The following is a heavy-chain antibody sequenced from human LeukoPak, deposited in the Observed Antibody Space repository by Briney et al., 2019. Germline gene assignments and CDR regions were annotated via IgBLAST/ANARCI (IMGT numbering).Heavy chain of an antibody. Sequence: GRSLRLSCAASGFTFSSYAMHWVRQAPGKGLEWVAVISYDGSNKYYADSVKGRFTISRDNSKNTLYLQMNSLRADDTAVYYCAKGGTTGGIMCYFASWGQGTLVTVSS. V-gene: IGHV3-30-3*01. CDR2: ISYDGSNK. CDR3: AKGGTTGGIMCYFAS. CDR1: GFTFSSYA. J-gene: IGHJ4*02. D-gene: IGHD1-14*01.